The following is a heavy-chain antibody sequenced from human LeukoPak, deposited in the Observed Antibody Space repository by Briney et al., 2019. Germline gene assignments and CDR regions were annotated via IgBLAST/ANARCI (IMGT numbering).Heavy chain of an antibody. CDR3: ARGMYCSSTSCFSFDY. CDR1: GYTFTSYG. J-gene: IGHJ4*02. CDR2: ISAYNGNT. V-gene: IGHV1-18*01. D-gene: IGHD2-2*01. Sequence: GASVKVTCKASGYTFTSYGISWVRQAPGQGLEWMGCISAYNGNTNYAQKLQGRVTMTTDTSTSTAYMELRSLRSDDTAVYYCARGMYCSSTSCFSFDYWGQGTLVTVSS.